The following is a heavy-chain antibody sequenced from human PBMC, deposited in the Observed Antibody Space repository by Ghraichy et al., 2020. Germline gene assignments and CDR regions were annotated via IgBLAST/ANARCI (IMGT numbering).Heavy chain of an antibody. CDR1: GGSISSGGHY. D-gene: IGHD3-22*01. V-gene: IGHV4-31*03. CDR3: ARAPYESSGYYRLDL. CDR2: IYYSGSS. J-gene: IGHJ2*01. Sequence: SLNISYTVSGGSISSGGHYWTWIRQHPGKGLEWIGYIYYSGSSYYNPSLKSRVTISVDKSKNQFSLKLSSVTAADTAVYYCARAPYESSGYYRLDLWCRGTLVTVSS.